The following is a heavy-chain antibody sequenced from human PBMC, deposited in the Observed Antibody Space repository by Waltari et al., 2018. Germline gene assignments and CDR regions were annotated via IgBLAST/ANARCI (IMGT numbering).Heavy chain of an antibody. J-gene: IGHJ4*02. Sequence: EEQLVESGGGLVQPGDSLRLSCAAPGFTYSNHRMHWVRQAPGKGLVWVSRINGDGSTSNYADSVKGRFTISRDNTKKTLYLQMKRLRVEDTAVYYCASFWGSSAHWGQGALVTVSS. CDR2: INGDGSTS. CDR3: ASFWGSSAH. V-gene: IGHV3-74*01. D-gene: IGHD7-27*01. CDR1: GFTYSNHR.